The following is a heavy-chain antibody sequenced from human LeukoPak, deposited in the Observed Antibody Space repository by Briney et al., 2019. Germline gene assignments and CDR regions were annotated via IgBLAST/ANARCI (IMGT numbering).Heavy chain of an antibody. D-gene: IGHD3-22*01. J-gene: IGHJ4*02. CDR2: ISYDGSNK. CDR3: ARDLIVSSGSFFDY. Sequence: PGGSLRLSWAASGFTFSSYAMHWVRQAPGKGLEWVAVISYDGSNKYYADSVKGRFTISRDNSKNTLYLQMNSLRAEDTAVYYCARDLIVSSGSFFDYWGQGTLVTVSS. V-gene: IGHV3-30-3*01. CDR1: GFTFSSYA.